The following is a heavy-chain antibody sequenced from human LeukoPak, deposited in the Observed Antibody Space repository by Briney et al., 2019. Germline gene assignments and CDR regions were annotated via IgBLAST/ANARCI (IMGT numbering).Heavy chain of an antibody. CDR2: INAYDGNT. D-gene: IGHD3-9*01. CDR1: GYTFTNNG. Sequence: GASMKVSCKASGYTFTNNGISWVRQAPGQGLEFMGWINAYDGNTYYAQKLQGRVTMTTDTSTSTAYMELRSLRSDDTAVYYCARLAPYDILTGYYFDYWGQGTLVTVSS. CDR3: ARLAPYDILTGYYFDY. J-gene: IGHJ4*02. V-gene: IGHV1-18*01.